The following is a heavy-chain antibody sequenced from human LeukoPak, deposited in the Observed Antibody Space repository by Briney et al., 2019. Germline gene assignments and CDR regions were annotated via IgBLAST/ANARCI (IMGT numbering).Heavy chain of an antibody. CDR1: GFTFSSYS. CDR2: ISSSSSYI. V-gene: IGHV3-21*01. Sequence: SGGSLRLSCAASGFTFSSYSMNWVRQAPGKGLEWVSSISSSSSYIYYADSVKGRFTISRDNAKNSLYLQMNSLRAEDTAVYYCARAAPDWYDSSVVYFDYWGQGTLVTVSS. J-gene: IGHJ4*02. D-gene: IGHD3-22*01. CDR3: ARAAPDWYDSSVVYFDY.